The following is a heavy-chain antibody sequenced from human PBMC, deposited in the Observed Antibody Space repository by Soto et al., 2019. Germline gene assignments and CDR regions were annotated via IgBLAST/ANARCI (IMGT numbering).Heavy chain of an antibody. Sequence: QVQLVQSGAEVKKPGSSVKVSCKAYGGTFSSYTISWVRQAPGQGLEWMGRIIPILGIANYAQKFQGRVTITADKSTSTAYMELSSLRSEDTAVYYCARVGVDYYGSGSAGTADYWGQGTLVTVSS. CDR1: GGTFSSYT. CDR2: IIPILGIA. CDR3: ARVGVDYYGSGSAGTADY. D-gene: IGHD3-10*01. V-gene: IGHV1-69*02. J-gene: IGHJ4*02.